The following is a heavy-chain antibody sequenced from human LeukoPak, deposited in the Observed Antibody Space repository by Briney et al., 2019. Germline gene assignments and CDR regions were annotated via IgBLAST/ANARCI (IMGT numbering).Heavy chain of an antibody. CDR1: GFTFKRYA. V-gene: IGHV3-30*04. CDR2: MSYDGNIS. CDR3: TRGRSVYGSGSYSAY. J-gene: IGHJ4*02. D-gene: IGHD3-10*01. Sequence: GGSLRLSCAASGFTFKRYAMHWVRQPPGKGLEWLTIMSYDGNISYYADSVKGRFTISRDNSSDTLYLQMNSLRADDTAIYYCTRGRSVYGSGSYSAYWGQGTLVTVSS.